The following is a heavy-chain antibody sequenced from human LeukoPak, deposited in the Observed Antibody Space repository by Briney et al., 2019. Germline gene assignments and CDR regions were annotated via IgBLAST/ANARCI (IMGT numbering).Heavy chain of an antibody. Sequence: PSETLSLTCTVSGGSISSYYWSWIRQPPGRGLEWIGFIFYSGTTNYNPSLKSRVTISVDTSKNQFSLKLSSVTAADTAVYYCARGGWNKFDYWGQGTLVTVSS. CDR1: GGSISSYY. J-gene: IGHJ4*02. V-gene: IGHV4-59*01. D-gene: IGHD3-22*01. CDR3: ARGGWNKFDY. CDR2: IFYSGTT.